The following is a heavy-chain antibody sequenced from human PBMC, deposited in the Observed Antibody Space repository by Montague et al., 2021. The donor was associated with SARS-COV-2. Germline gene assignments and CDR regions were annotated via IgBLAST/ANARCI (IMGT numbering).Heavy chain of an antibody. V-gene: IGHV3-30*04. CDR3: ARDTRGFWSGFGYYYYMDV. J-gene: IGHJ6*03. CDR1: GFTFSSYA. D-gene: IGHD3-3*01. Sequence: SLRLSCAASGFTFSSYAMHWVRQAPGKGLEWVAVISYDGSNKYYADSVKGRFTISRDNSKNTLYLQMNSLRAEDTAVYYCARDTRGFWSGFGYYYYMDVWGKGTTATVSS. CDR2: ISYDGSNK.